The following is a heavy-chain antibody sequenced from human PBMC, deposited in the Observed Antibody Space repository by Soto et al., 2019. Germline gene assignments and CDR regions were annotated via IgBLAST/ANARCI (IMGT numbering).Heavy chain of an antibody. CDR2: IWYDGSNK. CDR3: ARGIVIPGDGNFDY. V-gene: IGHV3-33*01. Sequence: QVQLVESGGGVVQPGRSLRLSCAASGFTFSSYGMHWVRQAPGKGLEWVAVIWYDGSNKYYADSVKGRFTISRDNSKNTLYLQMNSLRAEDTAVYYCARGIVIPGDGNFDYWGQGTLVTVSS. CDR1: GFTFSSYG. D-gene: IGHD1-26*01. J-gene: IGHJ4*02.